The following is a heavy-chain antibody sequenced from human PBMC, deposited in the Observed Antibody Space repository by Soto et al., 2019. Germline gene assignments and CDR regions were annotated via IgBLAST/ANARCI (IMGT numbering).Heavy chain of an antibody. V-gene: IGHV1-18*01. CDR3: AREPPETPPDY. CDR1: GYTFSDYG. Sequence: QVQLGQSGADVKKPGASVKVSCKASGYTFSDYGVSWVRQAPGQGLEWMGWISSKNGNTNFAQKFRGRVTMTTDPSTSTVYMELRSLRPDDPAVYYCAREPPETPPDYWGQGTLFTVSS. CDR2: ISSKNGNT. J-gene: IGHJ4*02.